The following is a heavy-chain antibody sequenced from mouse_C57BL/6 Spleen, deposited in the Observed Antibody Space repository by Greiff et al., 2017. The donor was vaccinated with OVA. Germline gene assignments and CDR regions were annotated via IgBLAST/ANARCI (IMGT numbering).Heavy chain of an antibody. CDR3: ARFYVKYFEV. J-gene: IGHJ1*03. V-gene: IGHV1-85*01. D-gene: IGHD1-1*01. CDR2: IYPRAGST. CDR1: GYTFTSYD. Sequence: VQLQQSGPELVKPGASVKLSCKASGYTFTSYDINWVKQRPGQGLEWIGWIYPRAGSTKYNEKFKGKATLTVDTSSSTAYMELHSLTSEDSAVYFCARFYVKYFEVWGTGTTVTVAS.